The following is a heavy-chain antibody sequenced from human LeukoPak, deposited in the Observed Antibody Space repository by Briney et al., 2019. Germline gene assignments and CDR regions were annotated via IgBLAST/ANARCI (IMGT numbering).Heavy chain of an antibody. CDR3: AKSESYHYGSGSYSN. V-gene: IGHV3-23*01. D-gene: IGHD3-10*01. CDR2: ISGSGGST. Sequence: GGSLRPSCAASGFTFSSYAMSWVRQAPGKGLEWVSAISGSGGSTYYADSVKGRFTISRDNSKNTLYPQMNSLRAEDTAVYYCAKSESYHYGSGSYSNWGQGTLVTVSS. J-gene: IGHJ4*02. CDR1: GFTFSSYA.